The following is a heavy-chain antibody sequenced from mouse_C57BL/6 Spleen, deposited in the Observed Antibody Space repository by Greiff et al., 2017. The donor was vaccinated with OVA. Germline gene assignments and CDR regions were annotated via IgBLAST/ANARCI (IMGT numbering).Heavy chain of an antibody. Sequence: VQLQQSGPELVKPGASVKLSCKASGYTFTDYNMHWVKQSPGQSLEWIGYINPNNGGTSYNQKFKGKATLTVNKSSSTAYMELRSLTSEDSAVYYCAEGLYDYDGDYYAMDYWGQGTSVTVSS. CDR3: AEGLYDYDGDYYAMDY. CDR2: INPNNGGT. D-gene: IGHD2-4*01. CDR1: GYTFTDYN. V-gene: IGHV1-22*01. J-gene: IGHJ4*01.